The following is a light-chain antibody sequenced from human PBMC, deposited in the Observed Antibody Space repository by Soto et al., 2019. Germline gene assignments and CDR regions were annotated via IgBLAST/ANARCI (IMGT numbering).Light chain of an antibody. CDR2: DAS. CDR3: QQRSNWPPTWT. CDR1: QSVSTY. J-gene: IGKJ1*01. V-gene: IGKV3-11*01. Sequence: EIVLTQSPATLSLSPGERATLSCRASQSVSTYLAWYQQKPGQAPRLLIYDASKRATVIPVRFSGSGSGTDFTLTITSLEPEDFGVYACQQRSNWPPTWTFGQGTKVDIK.